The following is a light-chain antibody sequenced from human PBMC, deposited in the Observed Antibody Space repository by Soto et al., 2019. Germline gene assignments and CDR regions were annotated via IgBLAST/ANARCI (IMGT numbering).Light chain of an antibody. CDR2: EVT. Sequence: QSALTQPDSVSGSPGQAITISCTGTSSDVGSYNLVSWYQQHPGNTPKFMIYEVTKRPSGVSDRFSGSKSGNTASLTISGLQAEYEADYYCCAYAGSGSYVFGTGTKLTVL. J-gene: IGLJ1*01. CDR1: SSDVGSYNL. V-gene: IGLV2-23*02. CDR3: CAYAGSGSYV.